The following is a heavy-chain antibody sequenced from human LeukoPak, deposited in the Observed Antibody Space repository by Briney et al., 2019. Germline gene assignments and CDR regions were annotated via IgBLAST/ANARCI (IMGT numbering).Heavy chain of an antibody. CDR1: GFTFSSYG. V-gene: IGHV3-33*01. Sequence: GGSLRLSCAASGFTFSSYGMHWVRQAPGKGLEWVAVIWYDGSNKYYADSVKGRFTISRDNSKNTLYLQMNSLRAEDTAVYYCARESPYYDSSGYLQHWGQGTLVTVSS. J-gene: IGHJ1*01. CDR3: ARESPYYDSSGYLQH. D-gene: IGHD3-22*01. CDR2: IWYDGSNK.